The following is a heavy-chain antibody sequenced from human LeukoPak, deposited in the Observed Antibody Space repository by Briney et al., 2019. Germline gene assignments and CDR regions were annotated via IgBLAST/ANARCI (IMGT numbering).Heavy chain of an antibody. CDR2: INEDGSAG. D-gene: IGHD3-10*01. CDR1: GFTFSRYW. CDR3: AGEPRSSAY. Sequence: GGSLRLSCAASGFTFSRYWMSWVRQAPGKGLECVAMINEDGSAGYYVDSAKGRFTISRDNAKNSLYLQMNNPRAGDTAVYYCAGEPRSSAYWGQGALVTVSS. V-gene: IGHV3-7*01. J-gene: IGHJ4*02.